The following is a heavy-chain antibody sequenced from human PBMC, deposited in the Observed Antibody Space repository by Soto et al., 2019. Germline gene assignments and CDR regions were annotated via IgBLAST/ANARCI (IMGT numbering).Heavy chain of an antibody. CDR1: GFTFSSYA. Sequence: EVQLVESGGGLVQPGGSLRLSCAASGFTFSSYAMHWVRQAPGKGLEYVSAISSNGGSTYYATSVKGRFTISRDNSKNTLYLQMGSLRAEDMAVYYCAREGGGYYFDYWGQGTLVTVSS. V-gene: IGHV3-64*01. J-gene: IGHJ4*02. D-gene: IGHD3-16*01. CDR2: ISSNGGST. CDR3: AREGGGYYFDY.